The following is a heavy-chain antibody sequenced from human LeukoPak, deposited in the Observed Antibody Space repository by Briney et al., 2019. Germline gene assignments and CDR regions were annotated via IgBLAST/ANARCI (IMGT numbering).Heavy chain of an antibody. J-gene: IGHJ6*03. CDR1: GFTFSNYG. V-gene: IGHV3-23*01. CDR2: ISGSGDST. Sequence: GGSLRLSCAASGFTFSNYGMSWVRQAPGKGLEWVSGISGSGDSTFYADSVKGRFTISRDNSKNTRYLQMNSLRAEDTAVYYCAVSLGSDYHYYYMDVWGKGTTVTISS. CDR3: AVSLGSDYHYYYMDV.